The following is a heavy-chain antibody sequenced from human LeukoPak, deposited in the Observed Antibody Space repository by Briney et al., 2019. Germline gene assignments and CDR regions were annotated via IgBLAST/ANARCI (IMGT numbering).Heavy chain of an antibody. CDR3: AKNGLVVAAYFDS. Sequence: GGSLRLSCAASGFTFSSYAMSWVRQAPGKGLEWVSTISGSGGSTYYADSVKGRFTISRDNSKNTLYLQINSLRAEDTAVYYCAKNGLVVAAYFDSWGQGTLVTVSS. V-gene: IGHV3-23*01. CDR2: ISGSGGST. J-gene: IGHJ4*02. CDR1: GFTFSSYA. D-gene: IGHD2-15*01.